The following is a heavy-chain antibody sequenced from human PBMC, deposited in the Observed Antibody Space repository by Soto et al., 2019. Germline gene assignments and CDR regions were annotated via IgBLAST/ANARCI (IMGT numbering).Heavy chain of an antibody. CDR2: IYWDDTK. Sequence: QITLKESGPTLVKPTQTLTLTCTFSGFSLTTDRVGVGWIRQPPGEALEWLAVIYWDDTKTYRPSLESRLTVTKATTKDQVALTMAIMDSVDTALYYCAHAYGGRSLYWGQGTLVTGSS. J-gene: IGHJ4*02. CDR1: GFSLTTDRVG. CDR3: AHAYGGRSLY. D-gene: IGHD1-26*01. V-gene: IGHV2-5*02.